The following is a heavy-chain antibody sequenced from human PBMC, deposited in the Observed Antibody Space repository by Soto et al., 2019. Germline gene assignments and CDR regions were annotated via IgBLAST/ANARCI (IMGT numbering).Heavy chain of an antibody. V-gene: IGHV1-18*04. CDR1: GYTFTSYG. CDR3: AREKGKAVTGTYYHYGMDV. J-gene: IGHJ6*02. D-gene: IGHD6-19*01. Sequence: QVQLVQSGAEVKRPGASLKVSCKASGYTFTSYGINWVRQAPGQGLEWMGWISPYTGNTNYAQEFQGRVTMTADTSTSTAYMELSRLTADNTAVYYCAREKGKAVTGTYYHYGMDVWGQGTTVTVPS. CDR2: ISPYTGNT.